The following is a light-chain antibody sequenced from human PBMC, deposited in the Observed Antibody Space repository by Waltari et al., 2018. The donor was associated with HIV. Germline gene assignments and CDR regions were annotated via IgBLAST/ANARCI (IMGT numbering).Light chain of an antibody. CDR3: GAWDGSLTGGV. J-gene: IGLJ2*01. CDR2: SSN. CDR1: SSNIGIND. Sequence: QSVLTQPPSASGTPGQRVTISCSGSSSNIGINDVSWYQYRPGTAPQLLIFSSNQRPPWVPGRSYASKAGTSGSLAIRALQSDDDADYDCGAWDGSLTGGVFGGGTKLTV. V-gene: IGLV1-47*01.